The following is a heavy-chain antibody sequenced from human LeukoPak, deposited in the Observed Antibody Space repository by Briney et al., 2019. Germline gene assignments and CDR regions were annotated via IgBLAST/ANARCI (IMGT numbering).Heavy chain of an antibody. CDR2: INEDGSEK. D-gene: IGHD5-18*01. CDR3: VTGQYTFGY. V-gene: IGHV3-7*01. Sequence: SGGSLRLSCAASGFTFSSYAMSWVRQAPGKGLEWVAKINEDGSEKYYGDSVRGRFTIGRDNAKNSLYLLMNSLRVEDTAMFYCVTGQYTFGYWGQGALVTVSS. CDR1: GFTFSSYA. J-gene: IGHJ4*02.